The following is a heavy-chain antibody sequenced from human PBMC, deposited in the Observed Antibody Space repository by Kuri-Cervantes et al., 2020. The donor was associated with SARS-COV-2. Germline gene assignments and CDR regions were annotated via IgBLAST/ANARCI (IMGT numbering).Heavy chain of an antibody. CDR3: ARVPNWRENYYYYYYMDV. J-gene: IGHJ6*03. D-gene: IGHD1-20*01. CDR2: IYTSGST. Sequence: SETLSLTCTVSGGSISSYYWSWIRQPAGKGLEWIGRIYTSGSTNYNPSLKSRVTMSVDTSKNQFSLKLSSVTAADTAVYYCARVPNWRENYYYYYYMDVWGKGTTVTVSS. V-gene: IGHV4-4*07. CDR1: GGSISSYY.